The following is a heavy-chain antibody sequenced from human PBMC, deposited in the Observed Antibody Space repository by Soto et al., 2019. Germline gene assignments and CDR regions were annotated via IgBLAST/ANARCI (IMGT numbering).Heavy chain of an antibody. CDR2: IWYDGSNK. CDR1: GFTFSSYG. Sequence: GGSLRLSCAASGFTFSSYGMHWVRQAPGKGLEWVAVIWYDGSNKYYADSVKGRFTISRDNSKNTLYLQMNSLRAEDTAVYYCARENSGVQKAFDIWGQGTMVTVSS. J-gene: IGHJ3*02. V-gene: IGHV3-33*01. D-gene: IGHD3-10*01. CDR3: ARENSGVQKAFDI.